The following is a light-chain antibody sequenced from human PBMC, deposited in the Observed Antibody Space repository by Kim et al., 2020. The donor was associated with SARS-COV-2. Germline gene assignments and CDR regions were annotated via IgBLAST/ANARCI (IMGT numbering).Light chain of an antibody. CDR2: SVS. CDR3: QQSFSTPT. J-gene: IGKJ3*01. CDR1: RSVDKY. V-gene: IGKV1-39*01. Sequence: SASVGDSVTITCRASRSVDKYLNWYQQKPGKVPKLLVYSVSRLESGVSPRFSGSGSETEFTLTISSLNADDFGTYYCQQSFSTPTFGPGTKVDIK.